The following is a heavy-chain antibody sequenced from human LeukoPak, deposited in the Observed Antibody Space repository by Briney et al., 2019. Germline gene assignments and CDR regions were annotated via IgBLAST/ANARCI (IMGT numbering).Heavy chain of an antibody. CDR1: GYTFTGYY. V-gene: IGHV1-2*02. CDR3: ATDGAVAGTAYPEY. J-gene: IGHJ4*02. D-gene: IGHD6-19*01. Sequence: GASVKVSCKASGYTFTGYYIHWVRQAPGQGLEWMGWINPNIGGTKYAQKFQGRVTMTRDTSISTAYMELSSLTSDDTALYYCATDGAVAGTAYPEYWGQGTLVTVSS. CDR2: INPNIGGT.